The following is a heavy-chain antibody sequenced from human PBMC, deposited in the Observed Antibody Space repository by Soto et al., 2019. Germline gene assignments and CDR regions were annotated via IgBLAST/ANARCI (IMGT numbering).Heavy chain of an antibody. V-gene: IGHV1-2*04. J-gene: IGHJ6*02. CDR2: INPNSGGT. D-gene: IGHD1-26*01. Sequence: ASVKVSCKASGYTFTGYYMHWVRQAPGQGLEWMGWINPNSGGTNYAQKFQGWVTMTRDTSISTAYMELSRLRSDDTAVYYCAREKWDLRDLVYYYYYGMDVWGQGTTVTVYS. CDR1: GYTFTGYY. CDR3: AREKWDLRDLVYYYYYGMDV.